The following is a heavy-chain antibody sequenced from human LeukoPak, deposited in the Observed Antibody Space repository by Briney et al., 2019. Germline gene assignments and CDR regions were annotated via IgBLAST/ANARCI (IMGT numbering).Heavy chain of an antibody. D-gene: IGHD4-17*01. V-gene: IGHV3-23*01. CDR2: INDDVT. CDR3: AKKYTTGLDP. Sequence: GGSLRLSCTASGFSFSSYSMSWVRQPPGKGLEWISAINDDVTYYRDSVKGRFTVSRDNSKNTLYLQMNSLRAEDTAIYYCAKKYTTGLDPWGQGTLVTVSS. CDR1: GFSFSSYS. J-gene: IGHJ5*02.